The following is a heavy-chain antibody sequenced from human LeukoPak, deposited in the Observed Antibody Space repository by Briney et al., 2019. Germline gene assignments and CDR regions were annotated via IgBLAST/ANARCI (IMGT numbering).Heavy chain of an antibody. CDR1: GLTFRNYA. D-gene: IGHD5-18*01. J-gene: IGHJ4*02. CDR2: ISGDGTDT. CDR3: AKGGHYSFFDY. Sequence: PGGSLRLSCAASGLTFRNYAMTWVRQALGKGLEWVSTISGDGTDTYYADPVKGRYTISRDNSKNTLSLQMNSLRAEDTAAYYCAKGGHYSFFDYWGQGTLVTVSS. V-gene: IGHV3-23*01.